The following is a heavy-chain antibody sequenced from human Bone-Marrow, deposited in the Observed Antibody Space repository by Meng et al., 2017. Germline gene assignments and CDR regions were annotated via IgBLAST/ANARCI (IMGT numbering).Heavy chain of an antibody. V-gene: IGHV3-30*04. CDR3: ARDNPMDEIDY. D-gene: IGHD3-10*01. CDR2: ISYDGSNK. Sequence: GGSLRLSCAASGFTFSSYAMHWVGQAPGKGLEWVAVISYDGSNKYYADSVKGRFTIARDNSKNTLYLQMNRLRAEDTAVYYCARDNPMDEIDYWGQGTLVTVSS. J-gene: IGHJ4*02. CDR1: GFTFSSYA.